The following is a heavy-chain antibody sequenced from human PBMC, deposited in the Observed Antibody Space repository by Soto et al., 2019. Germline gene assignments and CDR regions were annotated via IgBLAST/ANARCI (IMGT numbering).Heavy chain of an antibody. CDR1: GGAISGYY. V-gene: IGHV4-59*01. Sequence: SETLSLTCTVSGGAISGYYWSWLRQSPGKGLEWIGYFYSSEKTDQNASLRKRVTMSVDTSNNQFSLRLTSVTAADTAVYYCTGAYYNVSGYSLDPWGQGTSVTVSS. CDR2: FYSSEKT. D-gene: IGHD3-22*01. CDR3: TGAYYNVSGYSLDP. J-gene: IGHJ5*02.